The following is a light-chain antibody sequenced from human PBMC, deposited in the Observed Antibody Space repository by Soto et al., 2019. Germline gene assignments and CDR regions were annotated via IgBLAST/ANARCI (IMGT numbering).Light chain of an antibody. Sequence: QSALTQPASVSGSPGQSITISCTGTSSDVGGYNSVSWYQQHPGKAPKLMIYEVSNRPSGVSNRFSGSKSGNTASLTISGLQAEDEADYYCSSYTSSSTPVFGTGTKLTVL. CDR2: EVS. CDR3: SSYTSSSTPV. J-gene: IGLJ1*01. V-gene: IGLV2-14*01. CDR1: SSDVGGYNS.